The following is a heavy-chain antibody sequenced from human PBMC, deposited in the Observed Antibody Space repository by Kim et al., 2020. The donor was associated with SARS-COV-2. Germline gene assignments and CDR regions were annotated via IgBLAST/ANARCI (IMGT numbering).Heavy chain of an antibody. CDR2: FYYSGST. J-gene: IGHJ2*01. CDR3: GRDTQYYYEIRIVL. D-gene: IGHD3-22*01. CDR1: GGSLSY. Sequence: SETLSLTCIVSGGSLSYWGWIRQPPGKGLEWIGSFYYSGSTYNNPSLTSRVPISVHMSTNQIFLRLSSVTVAATAVYYCGRDTQYYYEIRIVLWG. V-gene: IGHV4-39*02.